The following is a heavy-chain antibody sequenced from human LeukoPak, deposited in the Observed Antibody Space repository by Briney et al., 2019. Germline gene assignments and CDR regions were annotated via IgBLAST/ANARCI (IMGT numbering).Heavy chain of an antibody. V-gene: IGHV1-69*05. CDR3: AMSIAAANVFDY. Sequence: SVKVSCKASGGTFSSYAISWVRQAPGQGLEWMGGIIPIFGTANYAQKFQGRVTITTDTSTSTAYMELRSLRSDDTAVYYCAMSIAAANVFDYWGQGTLVTVSS. D-gene: IGHD6-13*01. CDR2: IIPIFGTA. CDR1: GGTFSSYA. J-gene: IGHJ4*02.